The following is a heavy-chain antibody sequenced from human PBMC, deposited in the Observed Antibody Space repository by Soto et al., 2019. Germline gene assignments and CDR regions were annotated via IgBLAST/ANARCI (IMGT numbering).Heavy chain of an antibody. D-gene: IGHD6-19*01. CDR3: ALPRRSSLLEVAGPGFEY. Sequence: PGGSLRLSCAASGFNFGVFGMHWVRQAPGKGLEWLSVLSYEGSEEYYADSVRGRFTISRDNSKNTLFLQMDSLRVDDTGVYYCALPRRSSLLEVAGPGFEYWGQGTLVTVSS. J-gene: IGHJ4*02. V-gene: IGHV3-30*03. CDR2: LSYEGSEE. CDR1: GFNFGVFG.